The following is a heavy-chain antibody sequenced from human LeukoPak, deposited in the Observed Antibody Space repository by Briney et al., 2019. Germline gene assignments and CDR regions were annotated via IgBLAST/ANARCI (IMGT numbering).Heavy chain of an antibody. J-gene: IGHJ3*02. CDR3: ARDSLRYQLLWDPVGHDAFDI. D-gene: IGHD2-2*01. CDR1: GFTFSSYS. Sequence: PGGSLRLSCAASGFTFSSYSMNWVRQAPGKGLEWVSSISSSSSYIYYADSVKGRFTISRDNAKNSLYLQMNSLRAEDTAVYYCARDSLRYQLLWDPVGHDAFDIWGQGTMVTVSS. CDR2: ISSSSSYI. V-gene: IGHV3-21*01.